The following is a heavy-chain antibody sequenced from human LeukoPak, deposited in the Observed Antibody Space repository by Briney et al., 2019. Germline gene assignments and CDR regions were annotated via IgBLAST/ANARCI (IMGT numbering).Heavy chain of an antibody. V-gene: IGHV4-4*02. CDR1: GGSITSTNW. J-gene: IGHJ4*02. CDR3: AREGGFYRPLDY. Sequence: PSETLSLTCGVSGGSITSTNWWTWVRQPPGEGLEWIGEVHLDGRTNYNPSLKSRLIMSVDLPENHISLKLTSVTAADTAVYYCAREGGFYRPLDYSGQGTLVTVSS. D-gene: IGHD3-3*01. CDR2: VHLDGRT.